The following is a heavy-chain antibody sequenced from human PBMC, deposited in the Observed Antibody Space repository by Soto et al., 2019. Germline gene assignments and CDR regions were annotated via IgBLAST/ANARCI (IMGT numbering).Heavy chain of an antibody. CDR2: IWYDGSNK. V-gene: IGHV3-33*01. D-gene: IGHD6-13*01. Sequence: QVQLVESGGGVVQPGRSLRLSCAASGFTFSSYGMHWVRQAPGKGLEWVAVIWYDGSNKYYADSVKGRFTISRDNSKNTLYLQMNSLRAEDTAVYYCARGWYSSSWYPDFDYWGQGTLVTVSS. CDR1: GFTFSSYG. CDR3: ARGWYSSSWYPDFDY. J-gene: IGHJ4*02.